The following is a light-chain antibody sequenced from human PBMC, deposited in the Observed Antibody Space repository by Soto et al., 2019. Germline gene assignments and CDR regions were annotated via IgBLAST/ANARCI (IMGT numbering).Light chain of an antibody. CDR2: DVN. CDR1: SSDVCSYDY. Sequence: QSALTQPASVSVPPGQSITISCTGTSSDVCSYDYVSWYQQHPDKAPKLMIYDVNNRPSGVSNRFSGSKSGNTASLTISGLQAEDEADYYCSSYTSSNTPYVFGTGTKVTVL. CDR3: SSYTSSNTPYV. V-gene: IGLV2-14*01. J-gene: IGLJ1*01.